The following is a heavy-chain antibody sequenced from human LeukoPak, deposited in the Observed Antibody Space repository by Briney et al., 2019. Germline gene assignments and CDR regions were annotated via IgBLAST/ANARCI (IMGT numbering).Heavy chain of an antibody. CDR3: ARTPQGYSSGWFYFDY. Sequence: SETLSLTCTVSGGSMSSGGYYWHYLRQQRGKGLEWIGNIYHSGSTYYHPSLKSRFTISVDTSKNQFSLKLSSVTAADTAVYYCARTPQGYSSGWFYFDYWGQGTLVTVSS. CDR1: GGSMSSGGYY. V-gene: IGHV4-31*03. J-gene: IGHJ4*02. CDR2: IYHSGST. D-gene: IGHD6-19*01.